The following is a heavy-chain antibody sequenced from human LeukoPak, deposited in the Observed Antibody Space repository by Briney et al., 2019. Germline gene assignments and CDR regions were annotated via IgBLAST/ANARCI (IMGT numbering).Heavy chain of an antibody. CDR1: GFTFSSYA. CDR3: AKDPRSYIVTTMLFQY. J-gene: IGHJ4*02. V-gene: IGHV3-23*01. CDR2: ISGNGGST. Sequence: GGSLRLSCAASGFTFSSYAMSWVRQAPGKGLEWVSAISGNGGSTYYADSVKGRFTISRDNSKNTLYLQINSLRAKDTAVYYCAKDPRSYIVTTMLFQYWGQGTLVTVSS. D-gene: IGHD5-12*01.